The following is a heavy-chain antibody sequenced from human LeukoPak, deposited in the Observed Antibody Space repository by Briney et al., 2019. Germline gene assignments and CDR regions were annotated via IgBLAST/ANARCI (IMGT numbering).Heavy chain of an antibody. CDR2: ISAYNGNT. CDR1: GYTFTNYG. J-gene: IGHJ5*02. D-gene: IGHD3-9*01. CDR3: AREWWGYDVLTGDNWFDP. Sequence: ASVKVSCKASGYTFTNYGISWVRQAPGQGLEWMGWISAYNGNTNYAQKLQGRVTMTTDTSTSTAYMELRSLRSDDTAAYYCAREWWGYDVLTGDNWFDPWGQGTLVTVSS. V-gene: IGHV1-18*01.